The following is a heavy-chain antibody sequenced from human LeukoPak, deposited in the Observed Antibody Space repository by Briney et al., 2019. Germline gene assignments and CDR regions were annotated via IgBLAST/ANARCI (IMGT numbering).Heavy chain of an antibody. Sequence: GGSLRLSCAASGFTFSSYSMNWVRQAPGKGLEWVSSISSSSSYIYYADSVKGRFTISRDNAKNSLYLQMNSLRAEDTAVYYCARDRGSYYVGDYWGQGTLVTVSS. V-gene: IGHV3-21*01. CDR2: ISSSSSYI. D-gene: IGHD1-26*01. CDR1: GFTFSSYS. J-gene: IGHJ4*02. CDR3: ARDRGSYYVGDY.